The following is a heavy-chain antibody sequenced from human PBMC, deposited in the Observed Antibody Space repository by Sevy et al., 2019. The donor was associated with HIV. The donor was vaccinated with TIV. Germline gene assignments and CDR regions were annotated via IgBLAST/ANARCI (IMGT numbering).Heavy chain of an antibody. Sequence: GGSLRLSCAASGFTFSSYGMHWVRQAPGKGLEWVAVIWYDGSNKYYADSVKGRFTISRDNSKNTLYLQMNSLRAEDTAVYYCAGAGVYDFWNGYYYYGMDVWGQGTTVTVSS. CDR3: AGAGVYDFWNGYYYYGMDV. V-gene: IGHV3-33*01. D-gene: IGHD3-3*01. CDR2: IWYDGSNK. J-gene: IGHJ6*02. CDR1: GFTFSSYG.